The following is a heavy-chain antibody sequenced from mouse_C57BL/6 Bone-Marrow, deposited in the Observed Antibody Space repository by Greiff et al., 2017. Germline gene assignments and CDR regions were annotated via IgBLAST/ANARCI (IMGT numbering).Heavy chain of an antibody. CDR1: GYTFTSYW. D-gene: IGHD5-1-1*01. CDR2: IHPNSGST. V-gene: IGHV1-64*01. Sequence: QVQLQQSGAELVKPGASVKLSCKASGYTFTSYWMHWVKQRPGQGLEWIGMIHPNSGSTNYNEKFKSKATLTVDKSSSTAYMQISSLTSEDSAVYYCARPIRWYFDVWGTGTTVAVSS. J-gene: IGHJ1*03. CDR3: ARPIRWYFDV.